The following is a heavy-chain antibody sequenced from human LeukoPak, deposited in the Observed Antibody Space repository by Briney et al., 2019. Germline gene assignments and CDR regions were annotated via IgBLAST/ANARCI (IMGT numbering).Heavy chain of an antibody. D-gene: IGHD3-10*01. V-gene: IGHV3-33*01. J-gene: IGHJ6*02. CDR3: ARALSPRVRGYYYYGMDV. CDR2: IWYDGSNK. CDR1: GFTFSSYV. Sequence: GGSLRLSRAASGFTFSSYVMHWVRQAPGKGLEWVAVIWYDGSNKYYADSVKGRFTISRDNSKNTLYLQMNSLRAEDTAVYYCARALSPRVRGYYYYGMDVWGQGTTVTVSS.